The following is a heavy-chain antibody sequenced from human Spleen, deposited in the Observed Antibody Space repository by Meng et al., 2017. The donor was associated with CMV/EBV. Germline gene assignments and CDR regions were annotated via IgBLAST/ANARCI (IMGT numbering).Heavy chain of an antibody. CDR2: IKEDGSRK. J-gene: IGHJ4*02. CDR1: GFTFSTYW. CDR3: ARERLGGVSAFEY. Sequence: CAASGFTFSTYWMSWVRQAPGKGLEWVANIKEDGSRKYHVDSVKGRFTISRDNARKSLYLQMNTLRAEDTAVYYCARERLGGVSAFEYWGQGTLVTVSS. V-gene: IGHV3-7*01. D-gene: IGHD3-16*01.